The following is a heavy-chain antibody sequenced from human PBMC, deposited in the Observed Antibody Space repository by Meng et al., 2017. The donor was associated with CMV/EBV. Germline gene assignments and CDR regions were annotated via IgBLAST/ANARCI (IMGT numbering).Heavy chain of an antibody. CDR3: AKGPLYCSSTSCHGWFDP. V-gene: IGHV3-23*01. Sequence: FGSYALSWVRQAPGKGVEWVSAISGSGGSTYYADSVKGRFTISRDNSKNTLYLQMNSLRAEDTAVYYCAKGPLYCSSTSCHGWFDPWGQGTLVTVSS. CDR1: FGSYA. D-gene: IGHD2-2*01. J-gene: IGHJ5*02. CDR2: ISGSGGST.